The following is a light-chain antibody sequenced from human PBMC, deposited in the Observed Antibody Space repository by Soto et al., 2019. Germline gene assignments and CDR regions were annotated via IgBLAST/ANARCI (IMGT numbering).Light chain of an antibody. J-gene: IGLJ1*01. V-gene: IGLV1-44*01. Sequence: QSVLTQPPSASGTPGQRVTIPCSGSSSNIGSNTVNWYQQLPGTAPKHLIYSNNQRPSGVPDRFSGSKSGTSASLAISGLQSEDEAEYYCAAWDDSLNGYVFGTGTKVTVL. CDR2: SNN. CDR3: AAWDDSLNGYV. CDR1: SSNIGSNT.